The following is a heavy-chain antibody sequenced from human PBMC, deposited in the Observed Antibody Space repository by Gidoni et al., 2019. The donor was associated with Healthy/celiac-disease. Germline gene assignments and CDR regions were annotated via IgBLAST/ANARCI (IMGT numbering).Heavy chain of an antibody. CDR2: ISYDGSNK. Sequence: QVQLVESGGGVVQPGRSLRLSCAASGFTFSSYGMHWVRQAPGKGLEWVAVISYDGSNKYYADSVKGRFTISRDNSKNTLYLQMNSLRAEDTAVYYCAKNRRGSGREDFDYWGQGTLVTVSS. J-gene: IGHJ4*02. D-gene: IGHD1-26*01. CDR1: GFTFSSYG. CDR3: AKNRRGSGREDFDY. V-gene: IGHV3-30*18.